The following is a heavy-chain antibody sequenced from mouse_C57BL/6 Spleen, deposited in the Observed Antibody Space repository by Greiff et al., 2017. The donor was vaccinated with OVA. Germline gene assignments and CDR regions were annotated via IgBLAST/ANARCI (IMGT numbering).Heavy chain of an antibody. Sequence: VQLQQPGAELVMPGASVKLSCKASGYTFTSYWMHWVKQRPGQGLEWIGEIDPSDSYPNYNQKFKGKSTLTVDKSSSTAYMQLSSLTSEDSAVNYCARGGDSSGYVDYWGQGTTLTVSS. CDR1: GYTFTSYW. CDR2: IDPSDSYP. CDR3: ARGGDSSGYVDY. J-gene: IGHJ2*01. V-gene: IGHV1-69*01. D-gene: IGHD3-2*02.